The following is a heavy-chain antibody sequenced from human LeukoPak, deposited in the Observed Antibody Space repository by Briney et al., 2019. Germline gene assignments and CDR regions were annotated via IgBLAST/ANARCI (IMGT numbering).Heavy chain of an antibody. CDR1: GFTFSSYA. V-gene: IGHV3-23*01. D-gene: IGHD2-15*01. CDR2: ISGSGGGT. Sequence: GGSLRLSCAASGFTFSSYAMSWVRQAPGKGLEWVSAISGSGGGTYYADSVKGRFTISRDNSKNTLYLQMNSLRAEDTAVYYCAKDIVVVVAANWFDPWGQGTLVTVSS. CDR3: AKDIVVVVAANWFDP. J-gene: IGHJ5*02.